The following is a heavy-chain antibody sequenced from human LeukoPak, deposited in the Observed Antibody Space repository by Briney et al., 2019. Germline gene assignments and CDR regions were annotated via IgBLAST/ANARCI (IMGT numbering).Heavy chain of an antibody. J-gene: IGHJ4*02. CDR3: ARDGLGSYDF. V-gene: IGHV3-21*01. Sequence: GGSLRLSCVASGFTFSNNRMNWVRQAPGKGLEWVSTIYSGSDYIYYADSVKGRFTISRDNAKNSLYLQMNSLRAEDSAVYYCARDGLGSYDFWGQGTLVTVSS. CDR2: IYSGSDYI. CDR1: GFTFSNNR. D-gene: IGHD3-10*01.